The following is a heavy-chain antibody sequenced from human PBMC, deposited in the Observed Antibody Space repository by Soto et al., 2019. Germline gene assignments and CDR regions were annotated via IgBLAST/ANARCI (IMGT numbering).Heavy chain of an antibody. D-gene: IGHD1-26*01. CDR1: GGTFSSYA. V-gene: IGHV1-69*13. J-gene: IGHJ4*02. CDR3: ARATHSGSYLFDY. CDR2: IIPIFGTA. Sequence: ASVKVSCKASGGTFSSYAISWVRQAPGQGLEWMGGIIPIFGTANYAQKFQGRVTITADESTSTAYMELSSLRSEDTAVYYCARATHSGSYLFDYWGQGTLVTVSS.